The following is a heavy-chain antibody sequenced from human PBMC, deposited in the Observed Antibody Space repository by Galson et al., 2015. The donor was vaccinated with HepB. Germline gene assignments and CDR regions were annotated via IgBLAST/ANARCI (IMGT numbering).Heavy chain of an antibody. CDR3: ARHTHYQVVRTVQPYRFFDL. CDR1: GDSISSSRDY. V-gene: IGHV4-39*01. J-gene: IGHJ2*01. Sequence: LTCTVSGDSISSSRDYWGWIRQSPGKGLEWIGSLYYDGSPYYNPSLKSRITIFGDTSKNRFSLRLTSVTATDTAVYFCARHTHYQVVRTVQPYRFFDLWGRGTLVSVSS. D-gene: IGHD3-22*01. CDR2: LYYDGSP.